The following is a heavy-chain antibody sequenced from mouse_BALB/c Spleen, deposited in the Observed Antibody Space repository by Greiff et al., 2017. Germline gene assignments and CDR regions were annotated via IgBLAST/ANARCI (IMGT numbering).Heavy chain of an antibody. J-gene: IGHJ2*01. CDR2: IDPANGNT. CDR1: GFNITDTY. Sequence: VQLQQSGAELVKPGASVKLSCTASGFNITDTYMHWVKQRPEQGLEWIGRIDPANGNTKYDPKFQGKATITADTSSNTAYLQLSSLTSEDTAVYYCASDYYGSSYFDYWGQGTTLTVSS. CDR3: ASDYYGSSYFDY. V-gene: IGHV14-3*02. D-gene: IGHD1-1*01.